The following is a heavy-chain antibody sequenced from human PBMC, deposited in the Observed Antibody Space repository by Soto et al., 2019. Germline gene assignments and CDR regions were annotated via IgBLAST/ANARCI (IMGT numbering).Heavy chain of an antibody. CDR2: INHSGST. D-gene: IGHD4-4*01. CDR3: ARVPRYSNYAYYYYMDV. CDR1: GGSFSGYY. Sequence: QVQLQQWGAGLLKPSETLSLTCAVYGGSFSGYYWSWIRQPPGKGLEWIGEINHSGSTNYNPSLKSRVTISVDTSKNQFSLKLSSVTAADTAVYYCARVPRYSNYAYYYYMDVWGKGTTVTVSS. V-gene: IGHV4-34*01. J-gene: IGHJ6*03.